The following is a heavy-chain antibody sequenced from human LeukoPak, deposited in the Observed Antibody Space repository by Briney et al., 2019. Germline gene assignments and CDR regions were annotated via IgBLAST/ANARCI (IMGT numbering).Heavy chain of an antibody. Sequence: SVKVSCKASGGTFSSYAISWVRQAPGQGLEWMGGIIPIFGTANYAQKFQGRVTITADKSASTAYMELSSLRSEDTAVYYCASLSHSEVDYWGQGTLVTVSS. CDR2: IIPIFGTA. CDR3: ASLSHSEVDY. V-gene: IGHV1-69*06. D-gene: IGHD3-10*01. CDR1: GGTFSSYA. J-gene: IGHJ4*02.